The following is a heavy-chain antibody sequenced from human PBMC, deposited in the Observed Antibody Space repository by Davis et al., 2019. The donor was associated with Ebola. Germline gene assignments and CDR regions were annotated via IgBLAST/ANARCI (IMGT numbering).Heavy chain of an antibody. CDR2: ISTYNGNT. V-gene: IGHV1-18*04. Sequence: ASVKVSCKASGYTFTSHGISWVRQAPGQGLEWMGWISTYNGNTNYAQNLQGRLTMTTDTSTSTAYMDLRSLRSDDTAVYYCARVITMIVAGSWFDPWGQGTLVTVSS. CDR1: GYTFTSHG. J-gene: IGHJ5*02. CDR3: ARVITMIVAGSWFDP. D-gene: IGHD3-22*01.